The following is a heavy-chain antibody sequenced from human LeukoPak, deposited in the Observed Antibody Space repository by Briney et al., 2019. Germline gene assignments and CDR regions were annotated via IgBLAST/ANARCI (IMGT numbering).Heavy chain of an antibody. D-gene: IGHD6-13*01. V-gene: IGHV3-21*01. CDR1: GFTFNTYI. Sequence: GGSLRLSCAASGFTFNTYIMAWVRQAPGKGLEWVSSITSSSYSIYYADSVKGRFTISRDNAKNSLYLQMNSLRAEDTAVYYCARGEAAAGDASEFAYWGQGTLVTVSS. CDR2: ITSSSYSI. CDR3: ARGEAAAGDASEFAY. J-gene: IGHJ4*02.